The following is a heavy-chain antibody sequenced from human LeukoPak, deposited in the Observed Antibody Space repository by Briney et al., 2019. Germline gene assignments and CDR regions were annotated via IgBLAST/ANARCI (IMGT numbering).Heavy chain of an antibody. CDR1: GLPFRSYS. D-gene: IGHD3-22*01. CDR3: ARDQEGDYYDSSGYYYVHHNLDY. V-gene: IGHV3-21*01. Sequence: PGGSLKLSFAASGLPFRSYSMNWVRPAPGKGLEGVSSINSSSSYIYYPESVKGRFNISRDNAKNSLYLQMNSLRAEDTAVYYCARDQEGDYYDSSGYYYVHHNLDYWGQGTLVTVSS. J-gene: IGHJ4*02. CDR2: INSSSSYI.